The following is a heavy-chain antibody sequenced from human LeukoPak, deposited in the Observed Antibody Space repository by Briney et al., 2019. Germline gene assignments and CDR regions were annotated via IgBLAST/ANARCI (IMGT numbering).Heavy chain of an antibody. V-gene: IGHV4-59*13. CDR1: GGSISSYF. D-gene: IGHD5-12*01. CDR2: IYYSGST. CDR3: ARLLYGGYPRGPYYFDY. Sequence: SETLSLTCTLSGGSISSYFWSCMRHPPGEGLECCGYIYYSGSTNYNPSLKSRVTISVDTSKNQFSLKLSSVTAADTAVYYCARLLYGGYPRGPYYFDYWGQGTLVTVSS. J-gene: IGHJ4*02.